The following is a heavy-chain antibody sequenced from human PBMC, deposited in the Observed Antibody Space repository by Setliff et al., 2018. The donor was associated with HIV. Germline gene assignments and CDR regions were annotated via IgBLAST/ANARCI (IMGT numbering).Heavy chain of an antibody. Sequence: SVKVSCKASGGNFRSYGISWVRQAPGQGLEWMGGIIPMSGVPKYAQKFQGRVTITADKSTSTAYMELSSLRSEDTAVYYCARNPEMAALNYFYYYMDVWGEGTLVTVSS. CDR1: GGNFRSYG. J-gene: IGHJ6*03. CDR3: ARNPEMAALNYFYYYMDV. CDR2: IIPMSGVP. D-gene: IGHD6-19*01. V-gene: IGHV1-69*10.